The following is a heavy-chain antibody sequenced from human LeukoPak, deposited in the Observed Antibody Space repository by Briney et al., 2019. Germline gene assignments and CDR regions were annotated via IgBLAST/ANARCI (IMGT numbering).Heavy chain of an antibody. J-gene: IGHJ4*02. CDR2: IYYSGST. V-gene: IGHV4-59*01. D-gene: IGHD1-1*01. CDR1: GGSISSYY. Sequence: PSQTLSLTSTVSGGSISSYYWSWIRQPPGKGPAGIGYIYYSGSTNYNPSLKSRVTIYVDTSKNQFSLKLSSVTAADRAVYYCAGGGTRRYFDYWGQGTLVTVSS. CDR3: AGGGTRRYFDY.